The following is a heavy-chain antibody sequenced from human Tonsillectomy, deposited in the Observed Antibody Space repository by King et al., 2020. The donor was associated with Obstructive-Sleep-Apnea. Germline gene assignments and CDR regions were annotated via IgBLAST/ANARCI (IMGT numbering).Heavy chain of an antibody. CDR1: GYSFKNYV. V-gene: IGHV1-18*01. Sequence: QLVQSGTEVKKPGTSVKVSCQASGYSFKNYVIRWVRQAPGQGLEWMGWINPYNSNANYAQKFQGRVTMTTDTSTSTAYLEVRTLKSDDTALYYCAREPLRRYSLDYWGQGTLVTVSS. CDR2: INPYNSNA. CDR3: AREPLRRYSLDY. J-gene: IGHJ4*02. D-gene: IGHD4-23*01.